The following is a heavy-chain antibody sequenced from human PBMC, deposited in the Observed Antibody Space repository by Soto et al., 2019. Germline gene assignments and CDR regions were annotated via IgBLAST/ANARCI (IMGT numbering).Heavy chain of an antibody. CDR3: ATDPGAFVGAMRD. CDR2: VTFNGSKE. J-gene: IGHJ4*02. CDR1: GFAFSRLG. V-gene: IGHV3-30*03. D-gene: IGHD1-26*01. Sequence: VQMVESGGGVVQPGGSLRLSCAGSGFAFSRLGMHWVRQAPGKGLEWVACVTFNGSKEYYVDSVKGRFAISRNNSMNTLYLQMSSLGPEDTGVYYCATDPGAFVGAMRDWGRGTLVTVSS.